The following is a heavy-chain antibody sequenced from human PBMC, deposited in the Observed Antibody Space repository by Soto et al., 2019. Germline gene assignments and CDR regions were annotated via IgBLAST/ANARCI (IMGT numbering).Heavy chain of an antibody. D-gene: IGHD2-2*03. CDR2: INHSGST. J-gene: IGHJ6*02. CDR1: GGSFSGYY. Sequence: PSETLSLTCAVYGGSFSGYYWSWIRQPPGKGLEWIGEINHSGSTNYNPSLKSRVSISVDTSKNQLSLQLSSVTAADTAVYYCARAGSMDMGKGMDVWGQGTTVTSP. CDR3: ARAGSMDMGKGMDV. V-gene: IGHV4-34*01.